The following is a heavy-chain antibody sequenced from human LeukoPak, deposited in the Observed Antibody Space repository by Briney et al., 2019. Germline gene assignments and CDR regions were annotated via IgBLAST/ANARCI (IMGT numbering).Heavy chain of an antibody. CDR3: ARGGRVYGSGSYYNY. V-gene: IGHV4-59*01. J-gene: IGHJ4*02. CDR1: GGSISSYY. D-gene: IGHD3-10*01. CDR2: IYYSGST. Sequence: TSETLSLTCTVSGGSISSYYWSWIRQPPGKGLEWIGYIYYSGSTNYNPSLESRVTISVGTSKNQFSLKLTSVTAADTAVYYCARGGRVYGSGSYYNYWGQGTLVTVSS.